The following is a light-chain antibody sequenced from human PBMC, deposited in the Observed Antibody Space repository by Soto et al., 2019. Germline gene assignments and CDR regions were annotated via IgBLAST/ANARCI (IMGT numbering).Light chain of an antibody. J-gene: IGLJ1*01. CDR2: DVA. CDR1: SSDVGGSNF. V-gene: IGLV2-14*03. Sequence: QSVLTQPASVSDSPRQSITISCTGTSSDVGGSNFVSWYQQHPGKPPKLIIYDVANRPSGVSNRFSGSKSGSTASLIISRLQTEDEADYYCVSYTSSTTDVFGTGTKLTVL. CDR3: VSYTSSTTDV.